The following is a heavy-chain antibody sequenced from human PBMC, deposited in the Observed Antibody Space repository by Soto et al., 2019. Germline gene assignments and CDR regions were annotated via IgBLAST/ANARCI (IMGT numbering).Heavy chain of an antibody. D-gene: IGHD3-16*01. V-gene: IGHV3-33*06. CDR3: ANWGTGLSPRPIDY. Sequence: GGSLRLSCAASGFTFSSYGMHWVRQAPGKGLEWVAVIWYDGSNKYYADSVKGRFTISRDNSKNTLYLQMNSLRAEDTAVYYCANWGTGLSPRPIDYWGQGTLVTVSS. CDR2: IWYDGSNK. CDR1: GFTFSSYG. J-gene: IGHJ4*02.